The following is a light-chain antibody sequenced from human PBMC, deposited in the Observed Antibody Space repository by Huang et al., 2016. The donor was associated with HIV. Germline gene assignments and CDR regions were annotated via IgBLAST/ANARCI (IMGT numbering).Light chain of an antibody. CDR1: QSVSND. J-gene: IGKJ1*01. Sequence: EIVMTQSPATLSVSPGGRATLSCRASQSVSNDLAWYQQKPGQAPRLLIYGASTRATAIPARFSGSGSGTEFTLTSSGLQSEDFAVYYCQQYNNWPPMTFGQGTKVEIK. CDR2: GAS. CDR3: QQYNNWPPMT. V-gene: IGKV3-15*01.